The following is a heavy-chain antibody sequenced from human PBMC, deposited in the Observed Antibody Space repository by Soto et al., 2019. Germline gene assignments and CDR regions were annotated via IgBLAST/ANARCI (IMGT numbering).Heavy chain of an antibody. Sequence: SETLSLTCAVSGYSISSGYYWGWTRQPPGKGLEWIGSIYHSGSTYYNPSLKSRVTISVDTSKNQFSLKLSSVTAADTAVYYCARQGYEGSWFDPWGQGTLVTVSS. J-gene: IGHJ5*02. CDR2: IYHSGST. CDR1: GYSISSGYY. CDR3: ARQGYEGSWFDP. V-gene: IGHV4-38-2*01. D-gene: IGHD3-10*01.